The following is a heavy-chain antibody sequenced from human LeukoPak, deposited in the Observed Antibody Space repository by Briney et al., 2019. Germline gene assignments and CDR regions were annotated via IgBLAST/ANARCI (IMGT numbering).Heavy chain of an antibody. D-gene: IGHD3-22*01. Sequence: GGSLRLSCAASGFTFSKYWMHWVRQAPGKGLVWVSRINIDGSSTTYAGSVKGRFTISRVNAKNTLYLQMNSLRTEDTAVYYCARYHYDSSGYPYFDYWGQGTLVTVSS. CDR2: INIDGSST. CDR1: GFTFSKYW. V-gene: IGHV3-74*01. CDR3: ARYHYDSSGYPYFDY. J-gene: IGHJ4*02.